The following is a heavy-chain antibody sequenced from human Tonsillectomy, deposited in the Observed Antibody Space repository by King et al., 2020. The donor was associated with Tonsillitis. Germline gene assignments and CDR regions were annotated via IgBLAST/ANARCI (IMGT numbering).Heavy chain of an antibody. J-gene: IGHJ4*02. V-gene: IGHV3-30*18. D-gene: IGHD6-13*01. CDR1: GFTFSNFS. CDR2: ISYDGSYK. Sequence: VQLVESGGGVVQPGRSLRLSCAASGFTFSNFSMHWVRQAPGKGLECVAFISYDGSYKYYSDSVKGRFAISRDNSKNTLYLQMNSLRADATAVYYCAKEGGGGVSSWTPYDFDYWGQGTLVTVAS. CDR3: AKEGGGGVSSWTPYDFDY.